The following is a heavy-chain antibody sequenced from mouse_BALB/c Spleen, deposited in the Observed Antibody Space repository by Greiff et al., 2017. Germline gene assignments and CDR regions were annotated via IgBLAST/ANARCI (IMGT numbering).Heavy chain of an antibody. V-gene: IGHV1-4*01. Sequence: VQGVESGAELARPGASVKMSCKASGYTFTSYTMHWVKQRPGQGLEWIGYINPSSGYTNYNQKFKDKATLTADKSSSTAYMQLSSLTSEDSAVYYCAIFYYGNYGYFDVWGAGTTVTVSS. CDR1: GYTFTSYT. D-gene: IGHD2-1*01. J-gene: IGHJ1*01. CDR3: AIFYYGNYGYFDV. CDR2: INPSSGYT.